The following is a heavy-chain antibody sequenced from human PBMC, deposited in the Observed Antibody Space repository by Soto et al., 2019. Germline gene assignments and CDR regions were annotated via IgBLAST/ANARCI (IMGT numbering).Heavy chain of an antibody. D-gene: IGHD4-17*01. V-gene: IGHV4-61*03. Sequence: SETLSLTCTVSGGSVNSGRYYWSWIRQPPGKRLEWIGYIYYSGSTNYNPSLKSRVTISIDTSNNHLSLRLTSVTAADTAIYYCARTDYGGNSFYYYGMDVWGQGTRVTVSS. CDR2: IYYSGST. CDR1: GGSVNSGRYY. CDR3: ARTDYGGNSFYYYGMDV. J-gene: IGHJ6*02.